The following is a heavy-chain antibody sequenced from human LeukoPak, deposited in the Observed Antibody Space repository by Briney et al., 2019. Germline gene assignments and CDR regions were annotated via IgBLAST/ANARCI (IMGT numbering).Heavy chain of an antibody. CDR1: GFTFSSYA. CDR3: ARDNPVGATGPFDY. D-gene: IGHD1-26*01. J-gene: IGHJ4*02. Sequence: QPGRSLRLSCAASGFTFSSYAMHWVRQAPGKGLEWVAVISYDGSNKCYADSVKGRFTISRDNSKNTLYLQMNSLRAEDTAVYYCARDNPVGATGPFDYWGQGTLVTVSS. CDR2: ISYDGSNK. V-gene: IGHV3-30-3*01.